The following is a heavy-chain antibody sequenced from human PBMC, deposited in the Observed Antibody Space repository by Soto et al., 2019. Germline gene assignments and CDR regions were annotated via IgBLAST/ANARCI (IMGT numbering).Heavy chain of an antibody. J-gene: IGHJ4*02. CDR3: ARVRGTAGKRYFDY. D-gene: IGHD6-13*01. Sequence: PSETRSRTCTVSGGSMIAYYWNWIRQPPGKGLQWIGYTYYSGSTTYNPSLKSRVTISVDSSKNQFSLKLDSVTPADTAVYYCARVRGTAGKRYFDYWGPGTLVTVSS. V-gene: IGHV4-59*01. CDR1: GGSMIAYY. CDR2: TYYSGST.